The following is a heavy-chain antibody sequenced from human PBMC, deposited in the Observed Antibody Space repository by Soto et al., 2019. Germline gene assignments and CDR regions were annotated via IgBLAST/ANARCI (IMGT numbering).Heavy chain of an antibody. D-gene: IGHD3-10*01. CDR2: IYYSGST. J-gene: IGHJ5*02. CDR3: ARHPLGTDITMVPISFDP. Sequence: PSETLSLTCTVSGGSISSSSYYWGWIRQPPGKGPEWIGSIYYSGSTYYNPSLKSRVTVSVDTSKNQFSLKLSSVTAADTAVYYCARHPLGTDITMVPISFDPWGQGTLVTVSS. V-gene: IGHV4-39*01. CDR1: GGSISSSSYY.